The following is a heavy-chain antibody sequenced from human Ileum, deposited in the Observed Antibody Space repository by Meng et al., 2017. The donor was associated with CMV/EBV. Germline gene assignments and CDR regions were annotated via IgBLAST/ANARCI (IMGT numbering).Heavy chain of an antibody. CDR2: INHSGST. J-gene: IGHJ4*02. CDR3: ARVPRRLTIRGYFDY. Sequence: QVSLQPWGAGLLKPSETLSLTCAVYGGSFSGYYWSWIRQPPGKGLEWIGEINHSGSTNYNPSLKSRVTISVDTSKNQFSLKLSSVTAADTAVYYCARVPRRLTIRGYFDYWGQGTLVTVSS. V-gene: IGHV4-34*01. CDR1: GGSFSGYY. D-gene: IGHD5-24*01.